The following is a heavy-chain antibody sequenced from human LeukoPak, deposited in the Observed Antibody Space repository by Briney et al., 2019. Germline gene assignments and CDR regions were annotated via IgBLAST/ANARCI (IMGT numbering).Heavy chain of an antibody. D-gene: IGHD3-22*01. CDR2: IYYSRST. Sequence: SETLSLTCTVSGGSISSSSYYWGWIRQPPGKGLEWIGSIYYSRSTYYNPSLKSRVTISVDTSKNQFSLKLSSVTAADTAVYYCARRSGDSSGYLLWGQGTLVTVSS. CDR1: GGSISSSSYY. J-gene: IGHJ4*02. V-gene: IGHV4-39*01. CDR3: ARRSGDSSGYLL.